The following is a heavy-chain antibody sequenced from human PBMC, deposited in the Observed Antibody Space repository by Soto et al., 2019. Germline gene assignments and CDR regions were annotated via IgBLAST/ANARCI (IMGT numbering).Heavy chain of an antibody. J-gene: IGHJ4*02. V-gene: IGHV3-21*01. CDR1: GFTFSSYS. Sequence: EVQLVESGGGLVKPGGSLRLSCAASGFTFSSYSMNWVRQAPGKGLEWVSSISSSSSYIYYADSVKGRFTISRDNAKNSLYLQMNSLRAEDTAVYYWARAPSLRFLEWLLSHFDYWGQGTLVTVSS. D-gene: IGHD3-3*01. CDR2: ISSSSSYI. CDR3: ARAPSLRFLEWLLSHFDY.